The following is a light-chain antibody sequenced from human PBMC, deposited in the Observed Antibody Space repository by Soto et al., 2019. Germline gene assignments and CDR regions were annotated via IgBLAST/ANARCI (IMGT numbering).Light chain of an antibody. J-gene: IGKJ1*01. CDR1: QSVSSS. V-gene: IGKV3-15*01. CDR3: QQYNNWPRT. CDR2: GAS. Sequence: EIVMTQSPATLSVSPGERATLSCRASQSVSSSLAWFQQKPGQAPRLLIYGASTRATGIPARFSGSGSGTEFTLSISSLQSEDFAVYYCQQYNNWPRTVGQGTKVEI.